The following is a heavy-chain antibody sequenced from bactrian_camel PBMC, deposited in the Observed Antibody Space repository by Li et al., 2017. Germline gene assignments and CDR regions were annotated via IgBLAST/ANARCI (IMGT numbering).Heavy chain of an antibody. CDR2: INTDGGST. V-gene: IGHV3S1*01. Sequence: VQLVESGVGVGQPGGSLRLSCVASGFTFNGYWMHWIRQAPGKGLEWVSSINTDGGSTYYLDSVKGRFTISRDNGKNTVYLQLNSLKTEDMAMYYCAKAMSSLWDYDYWGQGTQVTVS. CDR3: AKAMSSLWDYDY. CDR1: GFTFNGYW. J-gene: IGHJ4*01. D-gene: IGHD3*01.